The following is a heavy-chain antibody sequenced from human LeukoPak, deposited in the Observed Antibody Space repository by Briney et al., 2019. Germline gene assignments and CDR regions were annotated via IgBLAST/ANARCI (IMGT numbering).Heavy chain of an antibody. CDR3: ARESNIGRRWLQFGGDWFDP. CDR2: ISSSGSTI. CDR1: GFTFSDYY. D-gene: IGHD5-24*01. Sequence: TGGSLRLSCAASGFTFSDYYMSWIRQAPGKGLEWVSYISSSGSTIYYADSVKGRFTISRDNAKNSLYLQMNSLRAEDTAVYYCARESNIGRRWLQFGGDWFDPWGQGTLVTVSS. V-gene: IGHV3-11*01. J-gene: IGHJ5*02.